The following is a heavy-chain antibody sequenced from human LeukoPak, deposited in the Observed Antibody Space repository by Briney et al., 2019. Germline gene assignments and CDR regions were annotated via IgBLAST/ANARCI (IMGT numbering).Heavy chain of an antibody. CDR1: RGSFSGYY. CDR3: ARGNRVYYDSSFDP. Sequence: YPSETLSLTCAVYRGSFSGYYWSWIRQPPGKGLEWIGEINHSGSTNYNPSLKSRATVSVNTSKNQFSLKLSSVNAEDTAVYYCARGNRVYYDSSFDPWGQGTLVTVSS. D-gene: IGHD3-22*01. CDR2: INHSGST. V-gene: IGHV4-34*01. J-gene: IGHJ5*02.